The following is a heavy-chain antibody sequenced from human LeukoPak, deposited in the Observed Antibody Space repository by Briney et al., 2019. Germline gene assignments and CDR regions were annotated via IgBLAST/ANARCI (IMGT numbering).Heavy chain of an antibody. Sequence: NPSETLSLTCAVYGGSFSGYYWSWIRQPPGKGLEWIGEINHSGSTNYNPSLNSRVTISGDTSKNQFSLKLSSVTAADTAVYYCARLGWWDSWGQGTLVTVSS. CDR3: ARLGWWDS. J-gene: IGHJ4*02. D-gene: IGHD2-15*01. CDR2: INHSGST. CDR1: GGSFSGYY. V-gene: IGHV4-34*01.